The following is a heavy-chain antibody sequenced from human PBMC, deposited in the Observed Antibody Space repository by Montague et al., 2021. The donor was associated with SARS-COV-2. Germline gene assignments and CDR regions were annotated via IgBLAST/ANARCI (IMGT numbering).Heavy chain of an antibody. J-gene: IGHJ3*02. CDR1: GFSVSSSY. CDR3: AREKPEYYDGPGVFDI. V-gene: IGHV3-53*01. D-gene: IGHD3-22*01. Sequence: SLRLSCAASGFSVSSSYMNWVRQAPGKGLEWVSVIYSGENKYYADSVKGRFTISRDSSTNTLFLQMYSLRAEDTAVYYCAREKPEYYDGPGVFDIWGQGTTVTVSS. CDR2: IYSGENK.